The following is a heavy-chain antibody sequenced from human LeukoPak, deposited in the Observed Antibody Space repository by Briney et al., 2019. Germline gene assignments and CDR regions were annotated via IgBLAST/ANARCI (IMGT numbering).Heavy chain of an antibody. CDR3: ARDHYDSRRGVDH. Sequence: ASVKVSCKASGYXFSGYYIHWVRQAPGQGLEWMGWINPNSGGTDYAQKFQGRVTMTRDTSISTAYMELSRLRSDDTAVYYCARDHYDSRRGVDHWGQGTLVTVSS. CDR1: GYXFSGYY. CDR2: INPNSGGT. D-gene: IGHD3-22*01. J-gene: IGHJ4*02. V-gene: IGHV1-2*02.